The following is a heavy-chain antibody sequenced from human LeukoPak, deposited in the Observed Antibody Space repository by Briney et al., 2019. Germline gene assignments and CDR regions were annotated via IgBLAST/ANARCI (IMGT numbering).Heavy chain of an antibody. V-gene: IGHV1-46*01. Sequence: ASVKVSCKASGYTFTSYYMHWVRQAPGQGLEWMGIINPSGGSTSYAQKFQGRVTMTRDMSTSTVYMELSSLRSEDTAVYYCARDSKVMVVVITDLFDYRGQGTLVSVSS. CDR3: ARDSKVMVVVITDLFDY. J-gene: IGHJ4*02. CDR2: INPSGGST. D-gene: IGHD3-22*01. CDR1: GYTFTSYY.